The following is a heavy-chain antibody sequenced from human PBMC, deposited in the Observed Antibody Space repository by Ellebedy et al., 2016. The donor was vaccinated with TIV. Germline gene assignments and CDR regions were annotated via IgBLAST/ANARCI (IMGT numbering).Heavy chain of an antibody. Sequence: PGGSLRLSCAASGFTFSDYYMTWVRQAPGKGLEWVANIRQDGSEQYYVDSEKGRFTISRDNAKNSLYLQMNSLRAGDTAVYYCARDYGGAFDPWGQGTLVTVSS. CDR2: IRQDGSEQ. CDR3: ARDYGGAFDP. CDR1: GFTFSDYY. J-gene: IGHJ5*02. V-gene: IGHV3-7*03. D-gene: IGHD4/OR15-4a*01.